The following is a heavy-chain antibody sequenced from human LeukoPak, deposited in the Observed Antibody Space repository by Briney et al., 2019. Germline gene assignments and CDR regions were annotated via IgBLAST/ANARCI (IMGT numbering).Heavy chain of an antibody. V-gene: IGHV1-2*02. J-gene: IGHJ4*02. CDR1: GYTFTGYY. Sequence: GASVKVSCKASGYTFTGYYMHWVRQAPGQGLEWMGWINPNSGGTNDAQEFQGRVTMTRDTSISTAYMELSRLRSDDTAVYYCARQKYQLLYFDYWGQGTLVTVSS. CDR3: ARQKYQLLYFDY. D-gene: IGHD2-2*02. CDR2: INPNSGGT.